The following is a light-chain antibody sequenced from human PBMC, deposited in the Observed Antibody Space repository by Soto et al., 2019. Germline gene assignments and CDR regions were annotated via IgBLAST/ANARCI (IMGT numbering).Light chain of an antibody. CDR3: QQYYSTPPYT. Sequence: DIVMTQSPDSLAVSLGKRATINCKSSQSVLSSSNNENYLAWYQQKPGQPPKLLIYWASTRESGVPDRFSGSGSGTDFTLTISSLQAEDVAVYYCQQYYSTPPYTFGQGTKLEIK. J-gene: IGKJ2*01. V-gene: IGKV4-1*01. CDR1: QSVLSSSNNENY. CDR2: WAS.